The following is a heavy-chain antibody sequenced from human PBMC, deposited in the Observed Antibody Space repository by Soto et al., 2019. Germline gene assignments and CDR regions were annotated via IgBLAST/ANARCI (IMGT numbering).Heavy chain of an antibody. CDR1: GFTFSSYG. J-gene: IGHJ3*02. V-gene: IGHV3-33*08. CDR3: ARDHTRGSGAARDAFDI. Sequence: GGSLRLSCAASGFTFSSYGMHWVRQAPGKGLEWVAVIWYDGSNKYYADSVKGRFTISRDNSKNTLYLQMNSLRAEDTAVYYCARDHTRGSGAARDAFDIWGQGTMVTVSS. CDR2: IWYDGSNK. D-gene: IGHD6-6*01.